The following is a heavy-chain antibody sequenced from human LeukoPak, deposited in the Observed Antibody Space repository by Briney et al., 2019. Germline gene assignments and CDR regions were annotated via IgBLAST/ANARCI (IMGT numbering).Heavy chain of an antibody. D-gene: IGHD2/OR15-2a*01. CDR2: ISSSSSTI. Sequence: GGSLRLSCAASGFTFSSYSMNWVRQAPGKGLEWVSYISSSSSTIYYADSVKGRFTISRDNAKNSLYLQMNSLRAEDTAVYYCATPLTDFSIGNWGQGPLVTVSS. CDR3: ATPLTDFSIGN. CDR1: GFTFSSYS. V-gene: IGHV3-48*04. J-gene: IGHJ4*02.